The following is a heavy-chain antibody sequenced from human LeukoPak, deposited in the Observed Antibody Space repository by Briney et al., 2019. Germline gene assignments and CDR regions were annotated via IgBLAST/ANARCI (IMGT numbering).Heavy chain of an antibody. J-gene: IGHJ4*02. Sequence: GGSLRLSRAASGFTFSSYAMSWVRQAPGKGLEWVSAISGSGGSTYYADSVKGRFTISGDNSKNTLYLQMNSLRAEDTAVYYCAKDRSPYSSSWYPFDYWGQGTLVTVSS. V-gene: IGHV3-23*01. CDR2: ISGSGGST. CDR3: AKDRSPYSSSWYPFDY. CDR1: GFTFSSYA. D-gene: IGHD6-13*01.